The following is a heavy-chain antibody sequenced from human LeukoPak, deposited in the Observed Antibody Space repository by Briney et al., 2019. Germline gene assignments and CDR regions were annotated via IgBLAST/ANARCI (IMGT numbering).Heavy chain of an antibody. CDR1: GFIFSSYW. D-gene: IGHD3-10*01. CDR3: ARGDLWLGH. V-gene: IGHV3-7*01. CDR2: IKSDGSEE. Sequence: GGALRLSCATSGFIFSSYWMCWVRQAPGKGLEWVANIKSDGSEEYYGDSVKGRFTISSDNAKNSLYLPMNSLRVEDTAVYYCARGDLWLGHWGQGSLGTVSS. J-gene: IGHJ4*02.